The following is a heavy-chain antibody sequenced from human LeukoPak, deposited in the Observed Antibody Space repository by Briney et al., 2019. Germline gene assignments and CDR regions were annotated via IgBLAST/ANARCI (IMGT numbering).Heavy chain of an antibody. D-gene: IGHD5-24*01. CDR1: GGSISSSSYY. V-gene: IGHV4-39*01. Sequence: SETLSLTCTVSGGSISSSSYYWGWIRQPPGKGLEWIGSIYYSGSTYYNPSLKSRVTITVDTSKNQFSLKLSSVTAADTAVYYCARQQVEMATHFDYWGQGTLVTVSS. J-gene: IGHJ4*02. CDR2: IYYSGST. CDR3: ARQQVEMATHFDY.